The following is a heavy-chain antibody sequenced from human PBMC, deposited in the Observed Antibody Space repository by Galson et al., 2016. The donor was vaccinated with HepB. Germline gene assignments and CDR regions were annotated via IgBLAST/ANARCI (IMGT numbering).Heavy chain of an antibody. D-gene: IGHD1-14*01. Sequence: SLRLSCAASGFTFSNHAMHWVRQAPDKGLEWLAIISSDVSSKFFADSVKGRFTISRDDSKNTLYLQMNSLRAEDTAVYYCAKGVYPYFYYYMALWGKGTTVTVSS. CDR2: ISSDVSSK. CDR1: GFTFSNHA. CDR3: AKGVYPYFYYYMAL. V-gene: IGHV3-30-3*01. J-gene: IGHJ6*03.